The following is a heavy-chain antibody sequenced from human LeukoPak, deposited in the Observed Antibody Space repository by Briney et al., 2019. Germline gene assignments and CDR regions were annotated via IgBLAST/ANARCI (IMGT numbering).Heavy chain of an antibody. CDR1: GGSISSGSYY. V-gene: IGHV4-61*02. CDR2: IYTSGST. CDR3: ARWAVSSSWLPAEDYYYYMDV. D-gene: IGHD6-13*01. Sequence: SETLSLTCTVSGGSISSGSYYWSWIRQPAGKGLEWIGRIYTSGSTNYNPSLKSRVTISVDTSKNQFSLKLSSVTAADTAVYYCARWAVSSSWLPAEDYYYYMDVWGKGTTVTVSS. J-gene: IGHJ6*03.